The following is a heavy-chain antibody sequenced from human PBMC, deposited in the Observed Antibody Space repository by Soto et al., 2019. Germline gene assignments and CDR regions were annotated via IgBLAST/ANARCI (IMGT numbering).Heavy chain of an antibody. CDR1: GFTFSTYG. V-gene: IGHV3-33*01. D-gene: IGHD2-8*01. CDR3: ARTSEMAPYYFDY. Sequence: QVQLVESGGGVVQPGRSLRLSCAASGFTFSTYGMHWVRQAPGKGLEWVAVIWYDGTNKFYADSVKGRFTISRDNSKNTLCLQMNSMRAEDTAVYYCARTSEMAPYYFDYWGQGTLVTVSS. J-gene: IGHJ4*02. CDR2: IWYDGTNK.